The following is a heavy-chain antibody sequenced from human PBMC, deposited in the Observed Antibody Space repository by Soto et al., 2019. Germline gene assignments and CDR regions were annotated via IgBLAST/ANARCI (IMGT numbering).Heavy chain of an antibody. CDR3: ARGMTPPGAPAWYYFDS. Sequence: SDSLYITWNVSGDTINGTFFATSIWKTAGRVLEWIGRFSLSGTTNYNPSLRSRVTMSADVSKNQFSLRLTSVTAADTALYYCARGMTPPGAPAWYYFDSWGQGTLVTVSS. D-gene: IGHD2-8*02. CDR2: FSLSGTT. J-gene: IGHJ4*02. V-gene: IGHV4-4*07. CDR1: GDTINGTFF.